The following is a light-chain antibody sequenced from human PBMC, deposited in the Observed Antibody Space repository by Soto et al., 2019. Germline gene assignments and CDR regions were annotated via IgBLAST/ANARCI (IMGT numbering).Light chain of an antibody. CDR3: QQYNKWPPYT. CDR2: GAS. V-gene: IGKV3-15*01. J-gene: IGKJ2*01. CDR1: QSVSSN. Sequence: EIVMTQSPATLSVSPGERATLSCRASQSVSSNLAWYQQKPGQAPRLLIYGASTRATGIPARFSGSGSGTEVTAAISSLQSEDVAVYYCQQYNKWPPYTFGQGTKLQIK.